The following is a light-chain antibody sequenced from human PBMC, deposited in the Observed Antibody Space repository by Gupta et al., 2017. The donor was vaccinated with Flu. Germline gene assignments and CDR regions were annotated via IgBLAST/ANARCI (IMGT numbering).Light chain of an antibody. Sequence: EIVLTQSPATLSLSPGERATLSCRASQSVSSYLAWYQQKPGQAPRLLIYDASNRATGTPARFSSSGSGTDFTLTISSLEPEDFAVYYCQQRSNWPPGYTFGQGTKLEIK. V-gene: IGKV3-11*01. CDR3: QQRSNWPPGYT. J-gene: IGKJ2*01. CDR1: QSVSSY. CDR2: DAS.